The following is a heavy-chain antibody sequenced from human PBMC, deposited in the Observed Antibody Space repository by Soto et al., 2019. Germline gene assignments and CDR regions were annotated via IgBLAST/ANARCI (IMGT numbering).Heavy chain of an antibody. CDR1: GGSFSGYY. CDR3: AKDRTGVSANMMGATYFDY. D-gene: IGHD1-26*01. J-gene: IGHJ4*02. V-gene: IGHV4-34*01. Sequence: SETLSLTCAVYGGSFSGYYWSWIRQPPGKGLEWIGEINHSGSTNYNPSLKSRVTISVDTSKNQFSLKLSSVTAADTAVYYCAKDRTGVSANMMGATYFDYWGQGTLVTVSS. CDR2: INHSGST.